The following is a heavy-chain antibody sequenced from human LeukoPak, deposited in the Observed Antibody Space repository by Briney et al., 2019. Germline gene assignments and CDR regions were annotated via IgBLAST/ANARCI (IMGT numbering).Heavy chain of an antibody. V-gene: IGHV3-7*01. Sequence: GGSLRLSCAASGFTFSSYWMSWVRQAPGKGLEWVANIKQDGSEKYYVDSVKGRFTISRDNVKNSLYLQMNSLRAEDTAVYYCARRRYSGSSQHFDYWGQGTLVTVSS. J-gene: IGHJ4*02. CDR3: ARRRYSGSSQHFDY. CDR1: GFTFSSYW. CDR2: IKQDGSEK. D-gene: IGHD1-26*01.